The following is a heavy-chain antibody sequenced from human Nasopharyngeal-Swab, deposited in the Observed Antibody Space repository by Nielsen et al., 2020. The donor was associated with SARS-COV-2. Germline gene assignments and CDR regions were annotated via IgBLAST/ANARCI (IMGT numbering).Heavy chain of an antibody. CDR2: IYNGGSA. D-gene: IGHD3-10*01. V-gene: IGHV3-66*01. CDR1: GVTVSNNY. CDR3: ARGEGVLGVNFFDS. J-gene: IGHJ4*01. Sequence: GESLKISCAASGVTVSNNYMSWVRQAPGKGLEWVSVIYNGGSAYNEDSVKGRFTVSRDNSKNTVYLQMNSLRAEDQAVDFCARGEGVLGVNFFDSWGQGNLVTVSP.